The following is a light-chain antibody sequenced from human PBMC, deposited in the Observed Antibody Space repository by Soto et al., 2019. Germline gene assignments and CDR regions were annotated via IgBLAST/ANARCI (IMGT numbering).Light chain of an antibody. CDR1: QSVSYY. CDR2: DTS. V-gene: IGKV3-20*01. Sequence: EIVLTQSPATLSLSPGEGATLSCRASQSVSYYLAWYQQKPGQAPRLLIYDTSNRATGIPARFSGSGSGTDFTLSISRLEPEDFGVYYCQQFGSSIPHTFGQGTKLEIK. CDR3: QQFGSSIPHT. J-gene: IGKJ2*01.